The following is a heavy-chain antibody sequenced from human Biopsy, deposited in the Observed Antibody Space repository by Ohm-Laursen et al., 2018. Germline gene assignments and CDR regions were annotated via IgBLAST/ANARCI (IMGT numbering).Heavy chain of an antibody. V-gene: IGHV1-2*02. D-gene: IGHD1-7*01. CDR3: GRAVRNQLLTDP. CDR2: LNPVSGNS. Sequence: VASVKVSCKASGYTFTDYYMHWVRQAPGQGPEWIGWLNPVSGNSNFGQKFRGRVTVTSDTSISTAYMELSGLTSDDTATYYCGRAVRNQLLTDPWGQGTLVTVTS. J-gene: IGHJ5*02. CDR1: GYTFTDYY.